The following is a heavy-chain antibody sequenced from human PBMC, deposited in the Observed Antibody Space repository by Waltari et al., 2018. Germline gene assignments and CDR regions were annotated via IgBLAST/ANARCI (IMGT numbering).Heavy chain of an antibody. J-gene: IGHJ4*02. Sequence: QVQLQESGPGLVKPSETLSLTCAVSGYSISSGYYWGWIRQPPGKGLEWIGSIYHSGSTYYNPSLKSRVTISVDTSKNQFSLKLSSVTAADTAVYYCARVKAVAAPDYWGQGTLVTVSS. CDR1: GYSISSGYY. CDR3: ARVKAVAAPDY. CDR2: IYHSGST. D-gene: IGHD6-19*01. V-gene: IGHV4-38-2*01.